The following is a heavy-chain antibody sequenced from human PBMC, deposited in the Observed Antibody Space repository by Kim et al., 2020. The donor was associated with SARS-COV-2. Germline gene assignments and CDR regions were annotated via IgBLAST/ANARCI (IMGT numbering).Heavy chain of an antibody. Sequence: GGSLRLFCAASGFTFSSYWMSWVRQAPGKGLEWVANIKQDGSEIYYVDSVKGRFTISRDNAKNSLYLQMNSLRAEDTAVYYCARVISFVVPAAQNWFDPWGQGTLVTVSS. CDR1: GFTFSSYW. V-gene: IGHV3-7*01. J-gene: IGHJ5*02. D-gene: IGHD2-2*01. CDR3: ARVISFVVPAAQNWFDP. CDR2: IKQDGSEI.